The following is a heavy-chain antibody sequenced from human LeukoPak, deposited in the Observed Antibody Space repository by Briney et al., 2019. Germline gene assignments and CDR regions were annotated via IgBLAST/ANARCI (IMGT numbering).Heavy chain of an antibody. Sequence: SETLSLTCAVYGGSFSGYYWSWIRQPPGKGLEWIGEINHSGSTNYNPSLKNRITISIDTSKNQFSLKLSSVTAADTAVYYCARGRTTGDYWGQGTLVTVSS. CDR1: GGSFSGYY. J-gene: IGHJ4*02. D-gene: IGHD1-1*01. CDR2: INHSGST. V-gene: IGHV4-34*01. CDR3: ARGRTTGDY.